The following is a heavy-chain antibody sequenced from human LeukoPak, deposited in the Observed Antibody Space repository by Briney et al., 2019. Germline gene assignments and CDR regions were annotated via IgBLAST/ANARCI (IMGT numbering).Heavy chain of an antibody. D-gene: IGHD6-13*01. J-gene: IGHJ5*02. CDR2: IYSDDRT. V-gene: IGHV3-53*01. CDR1: GFTVSNYY. Sequence: GGSLRLSCAASGFTVSNYYMSWVRQAPGKGLEWVSVIYSDDRTYHADSVKGRFTISRDNSMNTLYLQMNNLRVEDTAVYYCARDRTAADPWGQGTLVTVSS. CDR3: ARDRTAADP.